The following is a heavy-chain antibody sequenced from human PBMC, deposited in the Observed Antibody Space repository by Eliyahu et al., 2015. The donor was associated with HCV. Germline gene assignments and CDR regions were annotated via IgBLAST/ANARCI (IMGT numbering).Heavy chain of an antibody. D-gene: IGHD6-19*01. J-gene: IGHJ5*02. CDR2: IHYSGST. Sequence: QVQLQESGPGLVKPSETLSLTCTVSGGPXTXYYWSWIRQPPGKGPEXXGYIHYSGSTNYNPSLKSRVTISIDTSKNQFSLNLTSVTAADTAMYYCASGGGGIAVTGTGGWFDPWGQGTLVTVSS. CDR3: ASGGGGIAVTGTGGWFDP. V-gene: IGHV4-59*01. CDR1: GGPXTXYY.